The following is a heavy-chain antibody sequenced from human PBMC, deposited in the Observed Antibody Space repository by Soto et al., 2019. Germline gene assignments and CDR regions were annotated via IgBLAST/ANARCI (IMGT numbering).Heavy chain of an antibody. Sequence: QVQLQESGPGLVKPSETLSLTCSVSGGSINNYFWSWIRQPPGKGLDFIGYISYTGYTNQNPSLWSRVTISLDTSNNQSSLQLNSVTAADTAVYYCARVPSVAAPTGYGMDVWGQGTTVTVSS. J-gene: IGHJ6*02. D-gene: IGHD6-19*01. CDR3: ARVPSVAAPTGYGMDV. CDR1: GGSINNYF. V-gene: IGHV4-59*01. CDR2: ISYTGYT.